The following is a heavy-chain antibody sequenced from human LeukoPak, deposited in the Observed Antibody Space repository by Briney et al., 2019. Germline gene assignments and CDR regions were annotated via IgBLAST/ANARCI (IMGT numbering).Heavy chain of an antibody. D-gene: IGHD3-16*02. J-gene: IGHJ4*02. CDR2: ISAYNGNT. Sequence: ASVKVSCKASGYTFSSYGITWVRQAPGQGLEWMGWISAYNGNTNYAQKIQDRVTMTTDTYTSTAYMELRRLRADDTAVYNCAREKYVWGGYRDVDYWGKGALVTVSS. V-gene: IGHV1-18*01. CDR1: GYTFSSYG. CDR3: AREKYVWGGYRDVDY.